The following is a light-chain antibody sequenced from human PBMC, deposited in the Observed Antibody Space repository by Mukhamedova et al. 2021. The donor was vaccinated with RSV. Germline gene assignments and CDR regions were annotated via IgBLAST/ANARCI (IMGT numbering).Light chain of an antibody. V-gene: IGKV1-5*03. CDR2: KAS. Sequence: WYQRRVHGRAPKLLIYKASSLESGVPSRFSGSGSGTEFTLTITGLQPDDFGTYYCQQHKNIIGTFGQGTTVEIK. CDR3: QQHKNIIGT. J-gene: IGKJ1*01.